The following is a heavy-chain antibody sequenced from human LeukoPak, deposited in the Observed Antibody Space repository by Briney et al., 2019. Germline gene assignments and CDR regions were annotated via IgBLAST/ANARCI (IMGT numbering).Heavy chain of an antibody. J-gene: IGHJ3*02. D-gene: IGHD6-19*01. V-gene: IGHV3-23*01. Sequence: GGSLRLSCAASGFTFGSYAMSWVRQAPGKGLEWVSAITGDGLSTYYADSVKGRFTISRDNSKNTLYLQMNSLRAEDTAVYYCAKDRHIAVLNAFDIWGQGTMATVSS. CDR3: AKDRHIAVLNAFDI. CDR2: ITGDGLST. CDR1: GFTFGSYA.